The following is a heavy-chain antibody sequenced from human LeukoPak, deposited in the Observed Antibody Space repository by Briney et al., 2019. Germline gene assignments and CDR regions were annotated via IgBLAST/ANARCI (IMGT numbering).Heavy chain of an antibody. J-gene: IGHJ5*02. CDR3: ARLTVPLRFDP. Sequence: GGSLRLSCAASGFTFSSYAMHWVRQAPGKGLEWVAVISYDGSNKYYADSVKGRFTISRDNSKNTLYLQMNSLRAEDTAVYYCARLTVPLRFDPWGQGTLVTVSS. D-gene: IGHD2-2*01. CDR2: ISYDGSNK. V-gene: IGHV3-30*04. CDR1: GFTFSSYA.